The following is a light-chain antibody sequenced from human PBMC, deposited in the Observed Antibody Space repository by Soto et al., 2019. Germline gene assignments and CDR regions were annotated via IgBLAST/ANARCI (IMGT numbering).Light chain of an antibody. CDR1: SSNIGINT. CDR2: SSN. Sequence: QSVLTQPPSASGTPGQRVTISCSGSSSNIGINTVNWYQQLPGTAPKLLIYSSNQRPSGVPDGFSGSKSGTSASLAISGLQSEDEANYCCAAWDASLNAPVFGTGTKLTVL. CDR3: AAWDASLNAPV. J-gene: IGLJ1*01. V-gene: IGLV1-44*01.